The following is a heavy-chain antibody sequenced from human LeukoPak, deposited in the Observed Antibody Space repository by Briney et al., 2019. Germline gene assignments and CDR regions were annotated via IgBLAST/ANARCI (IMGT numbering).Heavy chain of an antibody. CDR1: GFTFSSYA. V-gene: IGHV3-23*01. Sequence: SGGSLRLSCAASGFTFSSYAMSWVRQAPGKGLEWVSAISGSGGSTYYADSVKGRFTISRDNFKNTLYLQMNSLRAEDTAVYYCAKDLTPPGITEGDYWGQGTLVTVSS. CDR3: AKDLTPPGITEGDY. J-gene: IGHJ4*02. CDR2: ISGSGGST. D-gene: IGHD6-13*01.